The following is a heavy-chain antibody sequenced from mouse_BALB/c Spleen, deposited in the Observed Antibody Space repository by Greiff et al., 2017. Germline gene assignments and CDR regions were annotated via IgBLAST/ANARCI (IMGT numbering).Heavy chain of an antibody. CDR2: ISYDGSN. CDR3: ARGLPAGY. Sequence: EVQRVESGPGLVKPSQSLSLTCSVTGYSITSGYYWNWIRQFPGNKLEWMGYISYDGSNNYNPSLKNRISITRDTSKNQFFLKLNSVTTEDTATYYCARGLPAGYWGQGTTLTVSS. CDR1: GYSITSGYY. D-gene: IGHD2-2*01. V-gene: IGHV3-6*02. J-gene: IGHJ2*01.